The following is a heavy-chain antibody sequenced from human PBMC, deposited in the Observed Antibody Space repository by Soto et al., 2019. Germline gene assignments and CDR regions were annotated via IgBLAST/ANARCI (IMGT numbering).Heavy chain of an antibody. D-gene: IGHD5-18*01. CDR2: IYYTGST. V-gene: IGHV4-61*01. Sequence: PSETLSLTCSVSGGSVNRGSYYWNWIRQPPGKGLEWVGYIYYTGSTYYNPSLKSRVTISADTSKNQLSLNLRSVTAADTAVYYCARAETALDYWGQGALVTVSS. CDR1: GGSVNRGSYY. CDR3: ARAETALDY. J-gene: IGHJ4*02.